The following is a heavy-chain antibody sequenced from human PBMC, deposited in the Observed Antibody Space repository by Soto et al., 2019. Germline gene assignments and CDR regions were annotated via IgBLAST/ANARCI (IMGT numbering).Heavy chain of an antibody. CDR3: ASRSYAMDI. CDR2: IFHNGNT. CDR1: GGSISSSNW. D-gene: IGHD3-16*02. V-gene: IGHV4-4*02. Sequence: QVQLQESGPGLVKPSGTLSLTCAVSGGSISSSNWWSWVRQPPGKGLEWIGEIFHNGNTYSNPSLTGRVTMSVDKSKNQFSLNLNSVPDADTAVYYCASRSYAMDIWGQGTTVTVSS. J-gene: IGHJ6*02.